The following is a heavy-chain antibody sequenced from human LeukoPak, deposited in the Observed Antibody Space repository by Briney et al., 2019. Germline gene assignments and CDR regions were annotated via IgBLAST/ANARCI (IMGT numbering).Heavy chain of an antibody. D-gene: IGHD2-2*01. V-gene: IGHV3-23*01. J-gene: IGHJ4*02. CDR1: GYSFTSYW. CDR2: VTGSSSNT. Sequence: GESLRISCKGSGYSFTSYWISWVRQMPGKGLEWVSAVTGSSSNTYYADSVKGRFTISRDNSKNMLYLEMNSLRVEDTAIYYCAKDRSSTTSCSNYWGRGTLVTVSS. CDR3: AKDRSSTTSCSNY.